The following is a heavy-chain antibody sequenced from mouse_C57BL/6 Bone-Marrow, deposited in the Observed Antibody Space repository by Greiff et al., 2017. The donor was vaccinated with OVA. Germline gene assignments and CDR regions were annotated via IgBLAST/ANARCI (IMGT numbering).Heavy chain of an antibody. CDR2: IYPRSGNT. CDR1: GYTFTSYG. V-gene: IGHV1-81*01. J-gene: IGHJ4*01. Sequence: QVQLQQSGAELARPGASVKLSCKASGYTFTSYGISWVKQSTGQGLEWIGEIYPRSGNTYYNEKFKGKATLTADKSSSTAYMELRSLTSEDSAVYFCAMGDGYYGDAMDYWGQGTSVTVSS. CDR3: AMGDGYYGDAMDY. D-gene: IGHD2-3*01.